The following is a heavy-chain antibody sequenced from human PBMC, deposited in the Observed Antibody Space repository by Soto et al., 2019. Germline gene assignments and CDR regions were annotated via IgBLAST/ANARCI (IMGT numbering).Heavy chain of an antibody. CDR3: ARVVIQNWFDP. Sequence: SETLSLTGTVSGGSISSGDYYWSWIRQPPGKGLEWIGYIYYSGSTYYNPSLKSRVTISVDTSKNQFSLKLSSVTAADTAVYYCARVVIQNWFDPWGQGTLVTVSS. CDR1: GGSISSGDYY. CDR2: IYYSGST. D-gene: IGHD5-18*01. V-gene: IGHV4-30-4*01. J-gene: IGHJ5*02.